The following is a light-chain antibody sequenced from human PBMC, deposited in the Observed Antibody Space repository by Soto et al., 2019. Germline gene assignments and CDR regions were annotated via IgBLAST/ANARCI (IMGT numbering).Light chain of an antibody. CDR1: QSVSSN. CDR2: GES. Sequence: EIEMPQSPAPLSVCPGARATLSCRASQSVSSNLAWYQQKPGQAPRLLIYGESTRATGIPARFSGSGSGTEFTLTITSLQSEDFAVYYCQQYKNWWTFGQGTMVDIK. V-gene: IGKV3-15*01. CDR3: QQYKNWWT. J-gene: IGKJ1*01.